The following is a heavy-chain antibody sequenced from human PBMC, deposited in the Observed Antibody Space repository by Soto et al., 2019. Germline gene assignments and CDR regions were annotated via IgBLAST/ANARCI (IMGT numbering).Heavy chain of an antibody. D-gene: IGHD4-17*01. V-gene: IGHV4-59*01. CDR2: IYYSGST. CDR1: GGSISSYY. Sequence: SETLSLTCTVSGGSISSYYWSWIRQPPGKGLEWIGYIYYSGSTNYNPSLKSRVTISVDTSKNQFSLKLSSVTAADTAVYYCARWAYGVPASNWFDPWGQGTLVTVSS. CDR3: ARWAYGVPASNWFDP. J-gene: IGHJ5*02.